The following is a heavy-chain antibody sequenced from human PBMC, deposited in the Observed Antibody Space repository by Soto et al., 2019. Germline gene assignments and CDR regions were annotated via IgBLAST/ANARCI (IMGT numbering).Heavy chain of an antibody. CDR3: ARDRDFDWLQYYFDY. Sequence: GASVKVSCKASGYTFTSYGISWARQAPGQGLEWMGWISAYNGNTNYAQKLQDRVTMTTDTSTSTANMELRSLRSDDTAVYYCARDRDFDWLQYYFDYWGQGTLVTVSS. V-gene: IGHV1-18*01. CDR2: ISAYNGNT. CDR1: GYTFTSYG. D-gene: IGHD3-9*01. J-gene: IGHJ4*02.